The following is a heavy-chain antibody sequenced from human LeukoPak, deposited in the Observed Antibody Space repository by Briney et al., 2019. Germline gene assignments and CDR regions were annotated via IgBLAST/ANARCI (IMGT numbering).Heavy chain of an antibody. V-gene: IGHV3-30*03. CDR2: ISRDGKRQ. D-gene: IGHD1-14*01. CDR3: ATQQGGNPAY. J-gene: IGHJ4*02. Sequence: GGSLRLSCATSGFIFNNYDPHWVRQAPGKGLEWLATISRDGKRQFYTDSVKGRFSISRDNAKNTLYLQMSSLRAEDTAVYYCATQQGGNPAYWGQGTLVTVSS. CDR1: GFIFNNYD.